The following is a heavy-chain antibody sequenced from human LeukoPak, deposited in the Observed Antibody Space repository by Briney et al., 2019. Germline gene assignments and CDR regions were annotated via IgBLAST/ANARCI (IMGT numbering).Heavy chain of an antibody. CDR2: IFYSGST. CDR3: ASRMVRGFGVDV. J-gene: IGHJ6*04. Sequence: SETLSLTCTVSGASVSSSSYYWGWIRQPPGKGLEWIASIFYSGSTYYNPSLKSRVTISVDTSKNQFSLKLSSVTAADTAVYYCASRMVRGFGVDVWGKGTTVTVSS. D-gene: IGHD3-10*01. V-gene: IGHV4-39*01. CDR1: GASVSSSSYY.